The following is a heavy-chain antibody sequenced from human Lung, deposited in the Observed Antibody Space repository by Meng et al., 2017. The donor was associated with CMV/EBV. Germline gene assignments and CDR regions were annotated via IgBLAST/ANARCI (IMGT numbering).Heavy chain of an antibody. CDR2: NYYSGST. D-gene: IGHD3-16*02. CDR1: GGSISTYY. J-gene: IGHJ4*02. Sequence: GQRQEAGPGLVRPSETLSLTCAVSGGSISTYYRSWIRQPPGKGLEWIGNNYYSGSTNYNPSLASRVTISVDASKNQFSLKLSSVTAADTAVYYCARHQNGGTYPLDYWGQGTLVTVSS. CDR3: ARHQNGGTYPLDY. V-gene: IGHV4-59*08.